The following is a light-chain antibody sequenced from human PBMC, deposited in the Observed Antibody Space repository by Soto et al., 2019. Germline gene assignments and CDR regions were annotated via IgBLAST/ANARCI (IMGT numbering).Light chain of an antibody. CDR3: MQALQTQYT. J-gene: IGKJ2*01. Sequence: EIVMTQSPLSLPVTPGEPTSISCRSSQSLLHRNGYNYLNWYLQRPGQSPQLLIYLGSNRASGVPDRFSGRGSGTEFSLKISRVEAEDVGVYYCMQALQTQYTFGPGTKLEI. CDR1: QSLLHRNGYNY. CDR2: LGS. V-gene: IGKV2-28*01.